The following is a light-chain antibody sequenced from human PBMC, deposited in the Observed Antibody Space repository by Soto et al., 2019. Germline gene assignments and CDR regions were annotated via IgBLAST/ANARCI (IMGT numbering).Light chain of an antibody. Sequence: ETVMTQSPATLSVSPGERATLSCRASQSVGSNLAWYQQKPGQAPRLLLYGASTRATGIPARFSGSGSGTEFTLTITSLQSEDFAVYYCQHYDNWPYTFGQGTKLES. CDR2: GAS. CDR3: QHYDNWPYT. CDR1: QSVGSN. V-gene: IGKV3-15*01. J-gene: IGKJ2*01.